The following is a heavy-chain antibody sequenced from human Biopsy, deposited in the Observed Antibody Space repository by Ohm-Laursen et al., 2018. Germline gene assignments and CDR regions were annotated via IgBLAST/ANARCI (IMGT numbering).Heavy chain of an antibody. CDR2: SSYDGSNT. D-gene: IGHD2-15*01. CDR1: GFTFSDYA. Sequence: SLRLSCAASGFTFSDYALHWVRQAPGKGPEWVAVSSYDGSNTYHADSVRGRFTISRDNSKNTLYLQMNSLRAEDTAVYYCARAYPPPGRRLVVVAGDFDCWGQGTRVTVSS. J-gene: IGHJ4*02. V-gene: IGHV3-30*03. CDR3: ARAYPPPGRRLVVVAGDFDC.